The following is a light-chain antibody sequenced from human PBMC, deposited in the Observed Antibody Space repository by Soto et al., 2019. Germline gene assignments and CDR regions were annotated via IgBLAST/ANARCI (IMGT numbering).Light chain of an antibody. J-gene: IGKJ2*01. CDR3: QQYASSPHT. CDR2: GAS. CDR1: QSVSSSY. V-gene: IGKV3-20*01. Sequence: EIVLTQSPGTLSLSPGERATLSCRASQSVSSSYLAWFQQKPGQAPRLLIYGASSRATGIPERFSGSGSGTDFTLTISRLEPEDFAVLYCQQYASSPHTFGKGTQLEIK.